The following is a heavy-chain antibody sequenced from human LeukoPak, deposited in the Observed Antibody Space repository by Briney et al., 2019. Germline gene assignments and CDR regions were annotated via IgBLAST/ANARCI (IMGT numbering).Heavy chain of an antibody. CDR1: GGSISTFY. J-gene: IGHJ4*02. CDR3: ARGPYYSDSVTYSFDY. V-gene: IGHV4-59*01. D-gene: IGHD3-22*01. CDR2: IYYTGST. Sequence: SETLSLTCTVSGGSISTFYWSWIRQPPGKGLEWIGYIYYTGSTNYNSSLTSRVTISVDTSKNQFSLNLNSVTAADTAVYYCARGPYYSDSVTYSFDYWGQGALVTVSS.